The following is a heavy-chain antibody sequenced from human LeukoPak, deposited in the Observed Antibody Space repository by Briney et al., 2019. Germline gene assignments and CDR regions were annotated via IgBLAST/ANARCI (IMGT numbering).Heavy chain of an antibody. D-gene: IGHD5-18*01. CDR3: ARREYTYGTYYMDV. J-gene: IGHJ6*03. CDR1: GFTFNIYA. V-gene: IGHV3-30*04. CDR2: ISYDGSKR. Sequence: AGGSLRLSCAASGFTFNIYAIHWVRQAPGKGLEWVTFISYDGSKRYYADSVMGRFTISRDNSKNRVYLQMNSLTPDDTALYYCARREYTYGTYYMDVWGKGTTVTVS.